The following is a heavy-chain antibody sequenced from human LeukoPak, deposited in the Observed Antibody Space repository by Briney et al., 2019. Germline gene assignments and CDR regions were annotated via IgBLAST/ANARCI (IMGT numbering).Heavy chain of an antibody. V-gene: IGHV3-15*07. Sequence: PGGSLRFSCAASGFTFSNAWMNWVRQAPGKGLEWVGCIKSKTDGGTTDYAAPVKGRFTISRDDSQNTLYLQMNSLKTEDTAVYYCTTLDYWGQGTLVTVSS. CDR3: TTLDY. CDR1: GFTFSNAW. J-gene: IGHJ4*02. CDR2: IKSKTDGGTT.